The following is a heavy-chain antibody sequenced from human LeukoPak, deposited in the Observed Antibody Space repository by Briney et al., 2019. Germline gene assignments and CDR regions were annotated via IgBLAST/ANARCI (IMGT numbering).Heavy chain of an antibody. CDR1: GGSISTSNYY. V-gene: IGHV4-39*07. CDR3: ARGLDANDWSDTFDI. CDR2: IYYSGNT. Sequence: SETLSLTCTVSGGSISTSNYYWGWIRQPPGKGLEWIGYIYYSGNTYYNPSLKSRVTISVDTSKNQFSLKLSSVTAADTAVYFCARGLDANDWSDTFDIWGQGTMVTVSS. D-gene: IGHD3/OR15-3a*01. J-gene: IGHJ3*02.